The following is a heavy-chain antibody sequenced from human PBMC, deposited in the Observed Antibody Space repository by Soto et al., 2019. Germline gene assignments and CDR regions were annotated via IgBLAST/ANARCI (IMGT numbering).Heavy chain of an antibody. CDR3: AKARVRFSLHFDY. CDR2: ISGSGGST. J-gene: IGHJ4*02. Sequence: PGGSLRLSCAASGFTFSSYAMSWVRQAPGKGLEWVSAISGSGGSTYYADSVKGRFTISRDNSKNTLYLQMNSLRAEDMAVYYCAKARVRFSLHFDYWGQGTLVTVSS. V-gene: IGHV3-23*01. CDR1: GFTFSSYA. D-gene: IGHD3-3*01.